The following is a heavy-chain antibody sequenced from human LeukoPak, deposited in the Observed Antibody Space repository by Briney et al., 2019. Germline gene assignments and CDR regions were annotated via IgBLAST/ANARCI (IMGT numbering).Heavy chain of an antibody. CDR3: ARNRGYYYYYMDV. J-gene: IGHJ6*03. Sequence: GGSLRLSCAASGFTVSSNYMSWVRQAPGKGLEWVSIIYSGGYAYYADSVKGRFTISRDNSKNTLYPQMNSLRAEDTAVYYCARNRGYYYYYMDVWAKGTTVTVSS. CDR2: IYSGGYA. CDR1: GFTVSSNY. V-gene: IGHV3-53*01.